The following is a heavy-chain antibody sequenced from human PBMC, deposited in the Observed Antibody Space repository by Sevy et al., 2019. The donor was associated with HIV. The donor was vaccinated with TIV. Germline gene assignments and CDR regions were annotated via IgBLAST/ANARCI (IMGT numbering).Heavy chain of an antibody. V-gene: IGHV1-69*13. CDR2: IIPIFGTA. CDR3: ARGLLLPYYYYGMDV. CDR1: GGTFSSYA. J-gene: IGHJ6*02. D-gene: IGHD2-15*01. Sequence: ASVKVSCKASGGTFSSYAISWVRQAPGQGLEWMGGIIPIFGTANYAQKFLGRVTITADESTSTAYMELSSLRSEDTAVYYCARGLLLPYYYYGMDVWGQGTTVTVSS.